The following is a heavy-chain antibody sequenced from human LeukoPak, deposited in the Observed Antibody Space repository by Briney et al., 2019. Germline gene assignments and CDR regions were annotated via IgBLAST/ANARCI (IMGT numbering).Heavy chain of an antibody. V-gene: IGHV4-34*01. CDR3: ARGRDYVWGSYRYTPSFDY. CDR1: GGSFSGYY. D-gene: IGHD3-16*02. CDR2: INHSGST. J-gene: IGHJ4*02. Sequence: SETLSLTCAVYGGSFSGYYWSWIRQPPGKGLEWIGEINHSGSTNYNPSLKSRVTISVDTSKNQFSLKLSSVTAADTAVYYCARGRDYVWGSYRYTPSFDYWGQGTLDTVSS.